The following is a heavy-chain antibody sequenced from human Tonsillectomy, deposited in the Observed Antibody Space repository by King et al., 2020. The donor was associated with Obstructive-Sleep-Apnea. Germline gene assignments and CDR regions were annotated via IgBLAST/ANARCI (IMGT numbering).Heavy chain of an antibody. D-gene: IGHD3-22*01. V-gene: IGHV4-59*01. CDR1: SDY. J-gene: IGHJ4*02. Sequence: VQLQESGPGLVKPSETLSLTCNVSSDYWSWIRQPPGKGLEWIGYIYYSGSTNYNPSLKSRVTISLDTSKNQFSLKLSSVTAADTAVYYCARMGLGSSGYYHRDWGQGTLVTVSS. CDR2: IYYSGST. CDR3: ARMGLGSSGYYHRD.